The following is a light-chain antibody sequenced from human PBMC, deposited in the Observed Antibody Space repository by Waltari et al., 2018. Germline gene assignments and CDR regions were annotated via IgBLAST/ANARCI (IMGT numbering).Light chain of an antibody. CDR3: ETGGHGTWV. CDR2: VNSDGSH. Sequence: QLFLTQSPPAPAPLGAPGKPTFTPSSGESSNRIAWPQQQPGKGPRYLMQVNSDGSHRRGDEIPDRFSGSSSGAERYLTISSLQSEDEADYYCETGGHGTWVFGGGTKLTVL. CDR1: SGESSNR. V-gene: IGLV4-69*01. J-gene: IGLJ3*02.